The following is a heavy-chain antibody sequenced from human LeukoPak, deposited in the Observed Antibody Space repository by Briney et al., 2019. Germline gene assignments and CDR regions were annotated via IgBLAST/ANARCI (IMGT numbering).Heavy chain of an antibody. CDR3: ARSISGYGYYYYGMDV. D-gene: IGHD5-12*01. CDR1: GYTFTGYY. CDR2: INPNSGGT. J-gene: IGHJ6*02. V-gene: IGHV1-2*02. Sequence: ASVKVSCKASGYTFTGYYMHWVRQAPGQGLEWMGWINPNSGGTNYAQKFQGRVTMTRDTSISTAYMELSRLRSDDTAVYYCARSISGYGYYYYGMDVWGQGITVTVSS.